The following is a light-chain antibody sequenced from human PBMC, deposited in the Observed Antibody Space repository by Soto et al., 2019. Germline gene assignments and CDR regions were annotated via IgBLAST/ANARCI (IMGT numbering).Light chain of an antibody. CDR2: GAF. CDR1: QSVSSN. V-gene: IGKV3-20*01. CDR3: QYYGNSPLT. J-gene: IGKJ1*01. Sequence: EILMTQSPATLSVSPGERATLSCRASQSVSSNLAWYQQKPGQAPRLLIYGAFNRATGIPDRFSGGGSGTDFTLTITRLEPEDFAVYYCQYYGNSPLTFGQGTKVDIK.